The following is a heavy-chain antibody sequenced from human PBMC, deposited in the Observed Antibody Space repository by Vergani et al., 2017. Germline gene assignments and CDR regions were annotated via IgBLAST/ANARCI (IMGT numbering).Heavy chain of an antibody. CDR2: ISWNSGSI. CDR1: GFTFDDYA. Sequence: EVQLVESGGGLVQPGRSLRLSCAASGFTFDDYAMHWVRQAPGKGLEWVSGISWNSGSIGYADSVKGRFTISRDNAKNSLYLQMNSLRAEDTALYYGAKEAGWYDPQPSYSYGMDVWGQGTTVTVSS. D-gene: IGHD6-19*01. V-gene: IGHV3-9*01. CDR3: AKEAGWYDPQPSYSYGMDV. J-gene: IGHJ6*02.